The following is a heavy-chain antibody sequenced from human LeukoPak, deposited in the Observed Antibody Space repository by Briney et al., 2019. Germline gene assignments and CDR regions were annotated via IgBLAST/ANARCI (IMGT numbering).Heavy chain of an antibody. Sequence: PGGSLRLSCAASGFTFSSYWMSWVRQAPGKGLEWVANIKQDGSEKYYVDSVKGRFTISRDNAKNSLYLQMNSLRAEDTAVYYCARDLYGVMAIFDYWGQGTLVTVSS. CDR1: GFTFSSYW. CDR3: ARDLYGVMAIFDY. V-gene: IGHV3-7*01. D-gene: IGHD4-17*01. CDR2: IKQDGSEK. J-gene: IGHJ4*02.